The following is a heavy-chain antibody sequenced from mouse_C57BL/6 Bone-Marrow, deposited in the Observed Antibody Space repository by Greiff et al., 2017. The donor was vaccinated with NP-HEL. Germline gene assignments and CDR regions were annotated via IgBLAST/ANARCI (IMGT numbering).Heavy chain of an antibody. CDR3: ARQGDSSGYVKAMDY. V-gene: IGHV1-19*01. Sequence: VQLQQSGPVLVKPGASVKMSCKASGYTFTDYYMNWVKQSHGKSLEWIGVINPYNGGTSYNQKFKGKATLTVDKSSSTAYMELNSLTSEDSAVYYCARQGDSSGYVKAMDYWGQGTSVTVSS. CDR2: INPYNGGT. CDR1: GYTFTDYY. D-gene: IGHD3-2*02. J-gene: IGHJ4*01.